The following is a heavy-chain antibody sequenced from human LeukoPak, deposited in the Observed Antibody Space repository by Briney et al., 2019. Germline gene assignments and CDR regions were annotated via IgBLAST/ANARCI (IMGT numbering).Heavy chain of an antibody. CDR1: AFTFSSYA. J-gene: IGHJ4*02. CDR3: AKGAQDYGDSTTDY. Sequence: PGGSLRLSCAASAFTFSSYAMSWFRQAPGKGLEWVSDVSGSGGRTYYADSVKGRFTISRDNSKNTLFLQMNSLRAEDTAVYYCAKGAQDYGDSTTDYWGQGTLVTVSS. V-gene: IGHV3-23*01. D-gene: IGHD4-17*01. CDR2: VSGSGGRT.